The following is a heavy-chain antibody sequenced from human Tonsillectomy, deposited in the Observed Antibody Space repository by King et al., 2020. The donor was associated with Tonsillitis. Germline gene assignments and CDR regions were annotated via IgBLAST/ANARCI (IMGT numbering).Heavy chain of an antibody. CDR2: IKSKTDGGTT. CDR1: GFTFSNAW. CDR3: TTDGGSGSYYDYYYYYGMDV. V-gene: IGHV3-15*01. Sequence: VQLVESGGGLVKPGGSLRLSCAASGFTFSNAWMSWVRQAPGKGLEWVGRIKSKTDGGTTDYAAPVKGRFTISRDDSKNTLYLQMNSLKTEDTAGYYFTTDGGSGSYYDYYYYYGMDVWGQGTTVTVSS. J-gene: IGHJ6*02. D-gene: IGHD3-10*01.